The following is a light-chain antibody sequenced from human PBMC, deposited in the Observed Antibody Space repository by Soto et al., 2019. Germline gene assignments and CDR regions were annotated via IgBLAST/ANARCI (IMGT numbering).Light chain of an antibody. V-gene: IGLV1-44*01. J-gene: IGLJ2*01. CDR2: SNN. CDR3: ATWDDSLNGHVV. CDR1: RSNIGSNI. Sequence: QSVLTQPPSESGTPGQRVTISCSGSRSNIGSNIVNWYQQLPGTAPKFLIYSNNQRPSGVPKRFSGSKSGTSASLAISGLQSEDESDYYCATWDDSLNGHVVFGGGTKVTVL.